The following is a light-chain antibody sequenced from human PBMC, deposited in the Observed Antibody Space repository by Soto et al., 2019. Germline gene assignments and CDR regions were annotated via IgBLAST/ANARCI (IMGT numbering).Light chain of an antibody. J-gene: IGKJ1*01. CDR3: QQSYSTLWT. CDR1: QTVSRY. V-gene: IGKV1-39*01. CDR2: AAS. Sequence: DIQLTQSPSSLSASVGDTVTITCRASQTVSRYLNWYQQKSGTAPKLLIYAASTLHTGVPSRFSGRGSGTEFTLTISSLQPEDLATYYCQQSYSTLWTFGQGTKVDIK.